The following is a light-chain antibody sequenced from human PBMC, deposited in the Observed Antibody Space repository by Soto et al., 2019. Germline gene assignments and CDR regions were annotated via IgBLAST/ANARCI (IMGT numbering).Light chain of an antibody. CDR3: CSYVSSSTYV. V-gene: IGLV2-23*01. CDR1: SSDVGSGSHNL. CDR2: EGS. Sequence: QSALTQPASVSGSPGQSITIPCTGTSSDVGSGSHNLVSWYQQRPGKAPKLMIYEGSKRPTGVSNRFSGSKSGITASLTISGLQAEDEADYYCCSYVSSSTYVFGTGTKVTVL. J-gene: IGLJ1*01.